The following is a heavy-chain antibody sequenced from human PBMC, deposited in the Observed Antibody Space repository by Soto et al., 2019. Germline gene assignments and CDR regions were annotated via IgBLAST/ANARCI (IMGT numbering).Heavy chain of an antibody. CDR1: GYTFTSYD. CDR3: ARTPQRRARPVNWFDP. CDR2: MNPNSGNT. J-gene: IGHJ5*02. Sequence: QVQLVQSGAEVKKPGASVKVSCKASGYTFTSYDINWVRQATGQGLEWMGWMNPNSGNTGYAQKFQGRVTMTRNTSISTAYMELSSLRSEDTAVYYCARTPQRRARPVNWFDPWGQGTLVTVSS. V-gene: IGHV1-8*01. D-gene: IGHD6-6*01.